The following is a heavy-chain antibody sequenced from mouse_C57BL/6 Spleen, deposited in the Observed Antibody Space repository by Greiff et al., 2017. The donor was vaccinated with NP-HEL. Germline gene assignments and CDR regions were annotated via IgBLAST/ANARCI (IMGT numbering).Heavy chain of an antibody. Sequence: EVQLVESEGGLVQPGSSMKLSCTASGFTFSDYYMAWVRQVPEKGLEWVANINYDGSSTYYLDSLKSRFIISRDNAKNILYLQMSSLKSEDTATYYCARGSSRSYWYFDVWGTGTTVTVSS. CDR2: INYDGSST. CDR3: ARGSSRSYWYFDV. D-gene: IGHD1-1*01. CDR1: GFTFSDYY. J-gene: IGHJ1*03. V-gene: IGHV5-16*01.